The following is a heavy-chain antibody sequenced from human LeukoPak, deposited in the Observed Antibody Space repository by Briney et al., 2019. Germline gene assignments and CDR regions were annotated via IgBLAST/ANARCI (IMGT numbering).Heavy chain of an antibody. D-gene: IGHD3-22*01. CDR3: ARDGSSGRFDY. J-gene: IGHJ4*02. CDR2: IWYDGSNK. Sequence: GGSLRLSCAASGFTFSSYGMHWVRQAPGKGLEWVAVIWYDGSNKCYADSVKGRFTISRDNSKNTLYLQMNSLRAEDTAVYYCARDGSSGRFDYWGQGTLVTVSS. V-gene: IGHV3-33*01. CDR1: GFTFSSYG.